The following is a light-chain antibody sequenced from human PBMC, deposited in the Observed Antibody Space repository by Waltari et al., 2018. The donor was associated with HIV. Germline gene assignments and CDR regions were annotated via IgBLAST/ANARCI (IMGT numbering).Light chain of an antibody. CDR2: DVS. CDR1: TSDVGGYRY. Sequence: QSALPQPPSASGSPGQSVTISCTGTTSDVGGYRYVSWYQPHPGKAPKLIIYDVSKRPSGVPDRFSGPKSGNTASLTVSGLQADDEADYYCKSYAGSNNPYVFGTGTKVTVL. J-gene: IGLJ1*01. CDR3: KSYAGSNNPYV. V-gene: IGLV2-8*01.